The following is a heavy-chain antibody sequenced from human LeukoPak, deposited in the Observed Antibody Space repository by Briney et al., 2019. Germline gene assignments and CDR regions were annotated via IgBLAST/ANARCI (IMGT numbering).Heavy chain of an antibody. CDR3: ACLALGAGVDY. V-gene: IGHV4-39*07. CDR2: FYYSRSN. D-gene: IGHD1-26*01. CDR1: GGSISSSSYY. Sequence: SETLSLTCTVSGGSISSSSYYWVWIPQPPGKGLEWIGSFYYSRSNNYNPSLQSRVTISVDTSKNQFSLKLSSVTAADTAVYYCACLALGAGVDYWGQGTLVTVSS. J-gene: IGHJ4*02.